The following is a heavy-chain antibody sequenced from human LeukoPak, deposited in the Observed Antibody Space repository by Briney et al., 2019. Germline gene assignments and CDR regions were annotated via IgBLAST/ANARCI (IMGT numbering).Heavy chain of an antibody. D-gene: IGHD2-15*01. CDR2: ISGSGGST. CDR1: GFTFSTYS. CDR3: AKDRGISWVFDY. J-gene: IGHJ4*02. Sequence: GGSLRLSCAASGFTFSTYSMSWVRQAPGKGLEWVSAISGSGGSTYYADSVKGRFTISRDNSKNTLYLQMNSLRAEDTAVYYCAKDRGISWVFDYWGQGTLVTVSS. V-gene: IGHV3-23*01.